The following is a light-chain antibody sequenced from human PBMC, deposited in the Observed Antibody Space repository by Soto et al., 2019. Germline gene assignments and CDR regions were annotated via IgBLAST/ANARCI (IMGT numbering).Light chain of an antibody. CDR1: HDIKKY. CDR2: DAS. CDR3: QRYDSLPPT. Sequence: DIQMTQSPSSLSASVGDRVTITCQASHDIKKYLNWYQEKPGKAPKLLIYDASNLQTGVPSRFSGSGSGTHFTFTIISLQPEDIATYYCQRYDSLPPTFGQGTRLDMK. J-gene: IGKJ5*01. V-gene: IGKV1-33*01.